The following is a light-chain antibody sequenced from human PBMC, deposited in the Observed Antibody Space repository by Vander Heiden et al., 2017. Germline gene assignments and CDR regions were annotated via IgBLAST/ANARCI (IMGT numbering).Light chain of an antibody. CDR1: SSDVGSYDY. CDR3: CSYTTSGTYV. V-gene: IGLV2-14*01. Sequence: QSALTQPASVSGSPGQSITISCTGTSSDVGSYDYVSWYQQHPGKAPKLMIHEVSNRPSGVSDRFSASKSGDTASLTISGLQAEGEAEYYCCSYTTSGTYVFGTGTKVTVL. J-gene: IGLJ1*01. CDR2: EVS.